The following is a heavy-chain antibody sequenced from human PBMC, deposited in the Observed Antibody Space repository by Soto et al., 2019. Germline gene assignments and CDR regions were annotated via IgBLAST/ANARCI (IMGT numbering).Heavy chain of an antibody. CDR3: ASFPGSKGSITGTADY. CDR2: ISSSSSYI. V-gene: IGHV3-21*01. Sequence: GSLRLSCAASGFTFSSYSMNWVRQAPGKGLEWVSSISSSSSYIYYADSVKGRFTISRDNAKNSLYLQMNSLRAEDTAVYYCASFPGSKGSITGTADYWGQGTLVTVSS. D-gene: IGHD1-7*01. CDR1: GFTFSSYS. J-gene: IGHJ4*02.